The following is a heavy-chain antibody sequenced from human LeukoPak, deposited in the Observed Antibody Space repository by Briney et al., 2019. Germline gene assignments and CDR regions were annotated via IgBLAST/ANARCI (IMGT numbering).Heavy chain of an antibody. D-gene: IGHD3-10*01. J-gene: IGHJ4*02. CDR1: GGSISSSNYF. Sequence: PSETLSLTCTVPGGSISSSNYFWSWIRQPPGQELEWIASINYGGTTYYNPSLKSRVTISVDTSKNQFSLRLTSVTAADTAVYLCARYVVYGSGKYYFDYWGQGSLVSVSS. V-gene: IGHV4-39*01. CDR2: INYGGTT. CDR3: ARYVVYGSGKYYFDY.